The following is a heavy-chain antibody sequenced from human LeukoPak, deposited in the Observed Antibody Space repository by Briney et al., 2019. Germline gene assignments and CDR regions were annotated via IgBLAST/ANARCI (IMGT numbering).Heavy chain of an antibody. D-gene: IGHD3-3*01. V-gene: IGHV3-69-1*01. CDR1: GFTFSAHS. J-gene: IGHJ3*01. CDR3: ARGFWSGPSGWGVAFDL. Sequence: GGSLRLSCAGFGFTFSAHSMNWVRQAPGRPPEWLSYISSTGSVYYAPSVQGRFAISRDNARDSLFLQMSGLRGEDTAVYYCARGFWSGPSGWGVAFDLWGQGTMVTVSS. CDR2: ISSTGSV.